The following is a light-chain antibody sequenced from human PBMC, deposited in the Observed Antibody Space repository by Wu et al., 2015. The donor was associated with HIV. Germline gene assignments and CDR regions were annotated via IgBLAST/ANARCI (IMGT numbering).Light chain of an antibody. CDR2: AAS. CDR1: QGIGND. V-gene: IGKV1-6*01. J-gene: IGKJ1*01. CDR3: LQDYNYPWT. Sequence: DSVTITXRASQGIGNDIAWYQQKAGQAPKLLIYAASNLQSGVPSRFSGSGFGTDFTLTISSLQPEDFATYYCLQDYNYPWTFGQGTRVE.